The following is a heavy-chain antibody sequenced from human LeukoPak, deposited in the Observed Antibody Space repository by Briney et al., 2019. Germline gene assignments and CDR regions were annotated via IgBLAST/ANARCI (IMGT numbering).Heavy chain of an antibody. D-gene: IGHD1-26*01. CDR1: GFTFSSYA. J-gene: IGHJ3*02. CDR3: AKDLPPYSGSPPSAFDI. Sequence: QTGGSLRLSCAASGFTFSSYAMSWVRQAPGKGLEWVSAISCSGGSTYYADSVKGRFTISRDNSKNTLYLQMNSLRAEDTAVYYCAKDLPPYSGSPPSAFDIWGQGTMVTVSS. V-gene: IGHV3-23*01. CDR2: ISCSGGST.